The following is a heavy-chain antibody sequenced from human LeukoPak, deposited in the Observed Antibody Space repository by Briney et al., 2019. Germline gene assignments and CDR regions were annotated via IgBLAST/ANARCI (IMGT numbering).Heavy chain of an antibody. V-gene: IGHV4-59*01. CDR2: IYYSGST. J-gene: IGHJ4*02. Sequence: ASETLSLTCTVSGGSISSYYWSWIRQPPGKGLEWIGYIYYSGSTNYNPSLKSRVTISVDTSKNQFSLKLSSVTAADTAVYYCAREIRTYYYDSSGYYPDLLFDYWGQGTLVTVSS. CDR1: GGSISSYY. D-gene: IGHD3-22*01. CDR3: AREIRTYYYDSSGYYPDLLFDY.